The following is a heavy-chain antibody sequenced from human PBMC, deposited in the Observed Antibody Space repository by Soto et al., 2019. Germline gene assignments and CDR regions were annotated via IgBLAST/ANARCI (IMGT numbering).Heavy chain of an antibody. J-gene: IGHJ6*03. CDR1: GFTFSSYW. D-gene: IGHD3-3*01. CDR3: ARGLDEEWLLYSYYYYMDV. CDR2: IKQDGSEK. V-gene: IGHV3-7*01. Sequence: GGSLRLSCAASGFTFSSYWMSWVRQAPGKGLEWVANIKQDGSEKYYVDSVKGRFTISRDNAKNALYLPMNSLRAEDTAVYYCARGLDEEWLLYSYYYYMDVWGKGTTVTVSS.